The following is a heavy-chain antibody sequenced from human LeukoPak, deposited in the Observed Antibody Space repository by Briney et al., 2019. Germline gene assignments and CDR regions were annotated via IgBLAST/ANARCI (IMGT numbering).Heavy chain of an antibody. V-gene: IGHV4-39*07. Sequence: SETLSLTCTVSDVSINSVTYYWGWVRQPPGKGLEWIANVYYSGSTYYSPSLKSRVTISIDTSKSQFSLKLDSVTAADTAVYFCARASSWNYAFDYWGQGTLVTVSS. CDR2: VYYSGST. D-gene: IGHD3-16*01. CDR1: DVSINSVTYY. J-gene: IGHJ4*02. CDR3: ARASSWNYAFDY.